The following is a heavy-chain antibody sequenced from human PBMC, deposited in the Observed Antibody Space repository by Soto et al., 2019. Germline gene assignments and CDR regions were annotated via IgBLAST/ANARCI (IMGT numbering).Heavy chain of an antibody. J-gene: IGHJ4*02. D-gene: IGHD1-26*01. CDR3: AREFSGGSLGHY. CDR1: GGSIISSNW. V-gene: IGHV4-4*02. Sequence: SETLSLTCAVSGGSIISSNWWSWVRQPPGKGLEWIGEIYHSGSTNYNPSLKSRVTISVDKSKNQFSLKLSSVTAADTAVYYCAREFSGGSLGHYWGQGTLVTVSS. CDR2: IYHSGST.